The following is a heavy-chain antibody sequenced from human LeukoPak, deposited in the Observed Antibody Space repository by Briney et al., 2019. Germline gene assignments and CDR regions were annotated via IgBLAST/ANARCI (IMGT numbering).Heavy chain of an antibody. J-gene: IGHJ4*02. CDR2: TSSSDAGT. CDR1: GFPLSSYA. Sequence: GRSLRLSCAVFGFPLSSYAMSWVRQAPGKGLEWVSATSSSDAGTYHADSVRGRFTISRDNSKNTLYLQMNSLRVEDAAVYYCARAPVTSCRGAYCYPFDYWGQGTLVTVSS. CDR3: ARAPVTSCRGAYCYPFDY. D-gene: IGHD2-21*01. V-gene: IGHV3-23*01.